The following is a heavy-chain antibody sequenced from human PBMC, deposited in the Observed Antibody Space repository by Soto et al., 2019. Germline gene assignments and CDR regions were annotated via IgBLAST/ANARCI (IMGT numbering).Heavy chain of an antibody. V-gene: IGHV4-31*03. CDR2: IYYSGST. D-gene: IGHD6-6*01. Sequence: QVQLQESGPGLVKPSQTLSLTCTVSGGSISSGGYYCSWIRQHPGKGLEWIGYIYYSGSTYYNPSLRSRVTISVVTSKNQFPLKLSSVTAADTAVYYCAAGYSSSSKVCWFDPWGQGTLVTFSS. J-gene: IGHJ5*02. CDR1: GGSISSGGYY. CDR3: AAGYSSSSKVCWFDP.